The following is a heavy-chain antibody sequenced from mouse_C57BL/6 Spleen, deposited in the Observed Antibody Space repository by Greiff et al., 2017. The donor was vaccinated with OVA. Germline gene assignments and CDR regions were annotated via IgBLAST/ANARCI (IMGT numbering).Heavy chain of an antibody. CDR3: ASSPLTGAGAMDY. CDR1: GYTFTSYW. CDR2: IDPSDSYT. V-gene: IGHV1-69*01. Sequence: QVQLQQPGAELVMPGASVKLSCKASGYTFTSYWMHWVKQRPGQGLEWIGEIDPSDSYTNYNQKFKGKSTLTVDKSSSTAYMQLSSLTSEDSAVYYCASSPLTGAGAMDYWGQGTSVTVSS. J-gene: IGHJ4*01. D-gene: IGHD4-1*01.